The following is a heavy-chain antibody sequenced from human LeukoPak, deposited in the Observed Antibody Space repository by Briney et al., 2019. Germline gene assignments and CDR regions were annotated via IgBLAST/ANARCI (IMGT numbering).Heavy chain of an antibody. CDR1: GGSISSSNW. D-gene: IGHD5-18*01. CDR2: IYHSGST. Sequence: KPSETLSLTCAVSGGSISSSNWWTWVRQPPGKGLECIGEIYHSGSTNYNPSLKSRVTISVDKSKNQFSLKLSSVTAADTAVYYCARQSGYSNGFDPWGQGTLVTVSS. CDR3: ARQSGYSNGFDP. V-gene: IGHV4-4*02. J-gene: IGHJ5*02.